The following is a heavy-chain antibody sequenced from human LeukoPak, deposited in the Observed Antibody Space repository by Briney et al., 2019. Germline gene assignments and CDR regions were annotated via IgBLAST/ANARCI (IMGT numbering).Heavy chain of an antibody. Sequence: ASVTVSCKASGYTFVGYYLHWVRQARGQGREWMAWIDPYTGNTHYAQKFQGRITVTRDTSVSTTYMELSWLTSDYTARYYCAREYSASEHWGQGTLVTVSS. D-gene: IGHD5-12*01. CDR2: IDPYTGNT. CDR3: AREYSASEH. V-gene: IGHV1-2*02. CDR1: GYTFVGYY. J-gene: IGHJ4*02.